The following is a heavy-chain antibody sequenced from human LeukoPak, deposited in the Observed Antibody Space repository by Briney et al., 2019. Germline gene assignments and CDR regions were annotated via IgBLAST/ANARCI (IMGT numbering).Heavy chain of an antibody. J-gene: IGHJ4*02. V-gene: IGHV3-7*01. D-gene: IGHD3-10*01. Sequence: GGSLRLSCAASGFTFSNYWMSWVRQAPGKGLEWVANIKEDGSEKYYVDSVKGRFTISRDNAKNSLSLQVNSLSAEDTAVYYCAKGLYYGSGSLHWGQGTLVTVSS. CDR2: IKEDGSEK. CDR1: GFTFSNYW. CDR3: AKGLYYGSGSLH.